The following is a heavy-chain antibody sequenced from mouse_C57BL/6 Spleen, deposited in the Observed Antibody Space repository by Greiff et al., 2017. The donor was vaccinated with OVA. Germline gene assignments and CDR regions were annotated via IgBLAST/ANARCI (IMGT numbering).Heavy chain of an antibody. V-gene: IGHV1-69*01. CDR1: GYTFTSYW. J-gene: IGHJ3*01. Sequence: VQLQQPGAELVMPGASVKLSCQASGYTFTSYWMHWVKQRPGQGLEWIGEIDPSDSYTNYNQKFKGKSTLTVDKASSTAYMQLSSLTSEDSAVYYCARGSSGYGSAYWGQGTLVTVSA. D-gene: IGHD3-2*02. CDR2: IDPSDSYT. CDR3: ARGSSGYGSAY.